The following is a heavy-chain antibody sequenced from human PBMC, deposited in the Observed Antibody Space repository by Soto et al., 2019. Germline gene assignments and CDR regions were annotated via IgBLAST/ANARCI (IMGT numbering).Heavy chain of an antibody. D-gene: IGHD6-13*01. CDR1: GYTFTRYA. CDR3: AMSSSWYRNYYYCGMDV. V-gene: IGHV1-3*01. J-gene: IGHJ6*02. CDR2: INAGNGNT. Sequence: ASVKVSCKTSGYTFTRYAVHWVRQAPGQRLEWMGWINAGNGNTKYSQKFQGRVTITRGTSASTAYMELSSLRSEDTAVYYCAMSSSWYRNYYYCGMDVWGQGTTVTVSS.